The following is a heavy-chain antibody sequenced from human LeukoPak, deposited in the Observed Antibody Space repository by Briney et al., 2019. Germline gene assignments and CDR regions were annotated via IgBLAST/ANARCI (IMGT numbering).Heavy chain of an antibody. CDR1: GFTFSNYW. CDR2: INQDGSEK. Sequence: PGGSLRLSCAASGFTFSNYWMSWARQAPGKGLEWVAHINQDGSEKYYVDSVKGRFTISRDNAKNSLYLQMNSLRAEDTAVYYCARDGGGDIVVAFAFDIWGQRTMVTVSS. D-gene: IGHD2-15*01. CDR3: ARDGGGDIVVAFAFDI. J-gene: IGHJ3*02. V-gene: IGHV3-7*05.